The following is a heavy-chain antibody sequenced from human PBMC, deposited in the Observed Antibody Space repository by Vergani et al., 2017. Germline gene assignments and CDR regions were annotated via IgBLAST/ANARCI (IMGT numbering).Heavy chain of an antibody. CDR1: GGTFSSYA. J-gene: IGHJ6*03. Sequence: QVQLVQSGAEVKKPGSSVKVSCKASGGTFSSYAISWVRQAPGQGLEWMGGIIPTFGTANYAQTFQGRVTITADESTSTAYMELSSLRSEDTGVYYCARAGAARPHYYYYYMDVWGKGTTVTVSS. V-gene: IGHV1-69*01. CDR3: ARAGAARPHYYYYYMDV. CDR2: IIPTFGTA. D-gene: IGHD6-6*01.